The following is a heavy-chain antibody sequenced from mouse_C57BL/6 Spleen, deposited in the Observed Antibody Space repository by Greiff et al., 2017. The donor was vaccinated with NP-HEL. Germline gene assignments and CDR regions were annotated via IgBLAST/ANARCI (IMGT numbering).Heavy chain of an antibody. J-gene: IGHJ2*01. D-gene: IGHD2-1*01. Sequence: EVQLQQSGPELVKPGASVKISCKASGYSFTDYYMNWVKQSPEKSLEWIGEINPSTGGTTYNQKFKAKATLTVDKSSSTAYMELKRLTSAYSAVHYCAYYGSMGDYFDYWGKGTTLTVSS. V-gene: IGHV1-42*01. CDR3: AYYGSMGDYFDY. CDR1: GYSFTDYY. CDR2: INPSTGGT.